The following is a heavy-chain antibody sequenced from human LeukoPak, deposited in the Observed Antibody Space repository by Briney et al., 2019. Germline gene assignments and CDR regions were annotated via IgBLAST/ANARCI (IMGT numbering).Heavy chain of an antibody. CDR1: GYTFTSYD. CDR2: INPNSGGT. Sequence: GASVMVSCKASGYTFTSYDINWVRQATGQGLEWMGWINPNSGGTDYAQKFQGRVTMTRDTSISTAYMQLNRLRSDDTAVYYCARAYDRSGYYSRVFEYWGQGTLVTVSS. V-gene: IGHV1-2*02. D-gene: IGHD3-22*01. CDR3: ARAYDRSGYYSRVFEY. J-gene: IGHJ4*02.